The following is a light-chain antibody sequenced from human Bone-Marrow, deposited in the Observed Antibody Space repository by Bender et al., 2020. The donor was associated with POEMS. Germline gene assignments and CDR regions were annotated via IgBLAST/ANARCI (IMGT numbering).Light chain of an antibody. CDR2: EGT. CDR3: CSYPRTSTLL. V-gene: IGLV2-23*01. CDR1: ISGVGSYYL. J-gene: IGLJ3*02. Sequence: QSALTQPASVSGSPGQSITISCTGTISGVGSYYLVSWYQQHPGKAPKLIIYEGTKRPSGVSNRFSGSKSGNTASLTISGLQAEDEAEYYCCSYPRTSTLLFGGGTKVTVL.